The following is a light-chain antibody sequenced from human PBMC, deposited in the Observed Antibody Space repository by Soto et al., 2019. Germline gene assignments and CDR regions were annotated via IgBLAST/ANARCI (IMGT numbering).Light chain of an antibody. CDR2: EVS. V-gene: IGLV2-8*01. CDR3: SSFGGSNHVV. Sequence: QSALTQPPSASGSPGQSVTISCTGTSSDVGGYNYVSWYQLHPGKAPKLIIYEVSKRPSGVPDHFSGSKSGNTASLTVSGLQADEEADYYCSSFGGSNHVVFGGGTKLTVL. J-gene: IGLJ2*01. CDR1: SSDVGGYNY.